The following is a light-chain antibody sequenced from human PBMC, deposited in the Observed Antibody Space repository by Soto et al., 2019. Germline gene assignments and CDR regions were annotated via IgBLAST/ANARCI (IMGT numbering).Light chain of an antibody. V-gene: IGLV1-47*02. CDR1: DSNIGSNS. J-gene: IGLJ1*01. CDR2: YNN. CDR3: AAWDASLSACV. Sequence: QYLLTHPPSASWTTGHLVTISCSGGDSNIGSNSVYWYQHLPRMAPKLLIYYNNQRPSGVPDRFSGSRSGTSASLAIVGLPSEDEDVYYCAAWDASLSACVFGNGTKSPS.